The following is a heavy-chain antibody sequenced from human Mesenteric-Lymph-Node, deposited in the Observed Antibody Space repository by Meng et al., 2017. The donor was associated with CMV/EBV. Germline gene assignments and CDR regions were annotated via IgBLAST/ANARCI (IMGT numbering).Heavy chain of an antibody. CDR3: ARVKVVITGTKYFDY. J-gene: IGHJ4*02. Sequence: GGSLRLSRAASGFDFSVHSINWVRQAPGKGLEWVSSIGSTGGFIYYADSVKGRFTISRDNAKKSVYLQMDDLRAEDTAVYYCARVKVVITGTKYFDYWGQGTMVTVSS. V-gene: IGHV3-21*01. D-gene: IGHD1-7*01. CDR1: GFDFSVHS. CDR2: IGSTGGFI.